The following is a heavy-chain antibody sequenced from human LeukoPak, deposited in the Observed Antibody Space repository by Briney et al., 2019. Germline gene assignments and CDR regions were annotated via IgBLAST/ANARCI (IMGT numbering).Heavy chain of an antibody. V-gene: IGHV5-51*01. CDR1: GYSFANYG. Sequence: GESLKISCKGSGYSFANYGIGWVRQMPGKGLEWMGIIYPGDSDTRYSPSFQGQVTISADKSINTAYLQWSSLKASDTAMYYCARAGSGGRLVVDYWGQGTLVTVSS. CDR3: ARAGSGGRLVVDY. CDR2: IYPGDSDT. D-gene: IGHD3-9*01. J-gene: IGHJ4*02.